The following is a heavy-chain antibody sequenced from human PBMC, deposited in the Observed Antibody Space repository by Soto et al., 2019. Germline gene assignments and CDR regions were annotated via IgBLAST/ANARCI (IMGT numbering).Heavy chain of an antibody. CDR1: GFTFSLYS. Sequence: GGSLRLSCAASGFTFSLYSMIWVRQAPGKGLEWVASITSSSSYIYYADSVKGRFTISRDNAKNSLYLQMNSLRAEDTAVYYCARGSSAAVAGTFAYWGQGTLVTVSS. CDR3: ARGSSAAVAGTFAY. D-gene: IGHD6-19*01. CDR2: ITSSSSYI. V-gene: IGHV3-21*01. J-gene: IGHJ4*02.